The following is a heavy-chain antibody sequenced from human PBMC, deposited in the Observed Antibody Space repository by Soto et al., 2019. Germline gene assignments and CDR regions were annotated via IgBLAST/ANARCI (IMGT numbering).Heavy chain of an antibody. D-gene: IGHD2-2*02. CDR1: SGSISSSNW. J-gene: IGHJ5*02. V-gene: IGHV4-4*02. Sequence: SETLSLTCAVSSGSISSSNWWSWVRQPPGKGLEWIGEIYHSGSTNYNPSLKSRVTISVDKSKNQFSLKLSSVTAADTAVYYCARAIVVVPAAINWFDPWGQGTLVTVSS. CDR3: ARAIVVVPAAINWFDP. CDR2: IYHSGST.